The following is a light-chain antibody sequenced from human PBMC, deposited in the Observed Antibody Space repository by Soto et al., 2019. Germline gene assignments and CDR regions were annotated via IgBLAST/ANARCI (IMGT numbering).Light chain of an antibody. CDR2: LGS. V-gene: IGKV2-28*01. J-gene: IGKJ2*01. CDR1: QSLLYSNGYNY. CDR3: VQGLQTPYT. Sequence: DIVMTQSPLSLPVTRGEPASISCRSSQSLLYSNGYNYLDWYLQKPGQSPQLLIYLGSSRASGVPDRFSGSGSGTDFTLKISRVEAEDVGVYYCVQGLQTPYTFGQGTKLEIK.